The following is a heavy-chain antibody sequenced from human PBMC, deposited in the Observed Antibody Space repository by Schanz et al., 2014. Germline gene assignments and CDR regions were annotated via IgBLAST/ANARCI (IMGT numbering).Heavy chain of an antibody. V-gene: IGHV3-7*01. CDR3: ARGVRIDY. J-gene: IGHJ4*02. D-gene: IGHD3-3*01. CDR1: GFIFSNSW. CDR2: IKQDGSEK. Sequence: VQLVESGGGVVQPGGSLRLSCAASGFIFSNSWMSWVRQAPGKGLEWVANIKQDGSEKYYVDSVKGRFTISRDNAKNSLYLQMNSLTAEDTAVYYCARGVRIDYWGQGTLVTVSA.